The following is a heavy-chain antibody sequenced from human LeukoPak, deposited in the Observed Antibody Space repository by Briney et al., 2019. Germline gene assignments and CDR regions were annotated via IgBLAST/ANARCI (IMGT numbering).Heavy chain of an antibody. CDR3: AKVLSYSSGRRGSFYY. CDR1: GFTFSSYA. D-gene: IGHD3-22*01. V-gene: IGHV3-23*01. J-gene: IGHJ4*02. CDR2: ISGSGGST. Sequence: HPGGSLRLSCAASGFTFSSYAMSWVRQAPGKGLEWVSAISGSGGSTYYADSVKGRFTISRDNSKNTLYLQMNSLRAEDTAVYYCAKVLSYSSGRRGSFYYWGQGTLVTVSS.